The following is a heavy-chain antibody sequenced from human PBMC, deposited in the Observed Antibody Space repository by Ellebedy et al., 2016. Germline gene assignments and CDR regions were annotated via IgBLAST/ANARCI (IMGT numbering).Heavy chain of an antibody. V-gene: IGHV3-33*08. CDR3: AREAIGYCSSTSCYRWFDY. D-gene: IGHD2-2*02. Sequence: GGSLRLXCAASGFTFSSYSMNWLRQAPGKGLEWVAVIWYDGSNKYYADSVKGRFTISRDNSKNTLYLQMNSLRAEDTAVYYCAREAIGYCSSTSCYRWFDYWGQGTLVTVSS. J-gene: IGHJ4*02. CDR2: IWYDGSNK. CDR1: GFTFSSYS.